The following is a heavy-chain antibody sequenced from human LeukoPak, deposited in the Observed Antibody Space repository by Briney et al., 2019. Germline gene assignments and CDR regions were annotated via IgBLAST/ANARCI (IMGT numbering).Heavy chain of an antibody. CDR1: GFTFSSYS. J-gene: IGHJ5*02. CDR3: ARGMIAAAGASNWFDP. V-gene: IGHV3-21*01. Sequence: GGSLRLSCAASGFTFSSYSMNWVRQAPGKGLEWVSSISSSSSYIYYADSVKGRFTISRGNAKNSLYLQMNSLRAEDTAVYYCARGMIAAAGASNWFDPWGQGTLVTVSS. CDR2: ISSSSSYI. D-gene: IGHD6-13*01.